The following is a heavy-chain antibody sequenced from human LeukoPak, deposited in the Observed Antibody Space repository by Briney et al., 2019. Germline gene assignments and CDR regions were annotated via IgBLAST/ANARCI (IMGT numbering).Heavy chain of an antibody. CDR1: GFTFSKAW. J-gene: IGHJ4*02. CDR3: ARDRRGGSCYTDY. CDR2: IKQDGSEK. D-gene: IGHD2-15*01. V-gene: IGHV3-7*03. Sequence: GGSLRLSCAASGFTFSKAWMNWVRQAPGKGLEWVANIKQDGSEKYYVDSVKGRFTISRDNAKNSLYLQMNSLRAEDTAVYYCARDRRGGSCYTDYWGQGTLVTVSS.